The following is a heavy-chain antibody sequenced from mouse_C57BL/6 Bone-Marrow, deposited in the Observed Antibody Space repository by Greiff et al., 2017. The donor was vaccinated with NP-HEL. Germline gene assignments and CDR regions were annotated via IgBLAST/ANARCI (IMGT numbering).Heavy chain of an antibody. CDR3: TTGDSNDY. V-gene: IGHV14-4*01. J-gene: IGHJ2*01. Sequence: EVKLQESGAELVRPGASVKLSCTASGFNIKDDYMHWVKQRPEQGLEWIGWIDPENGDTEYASKFQGKATITADTSSNTAYLQLSSLTSEDTAVYYCTTGDSNDYWGQGTTLTVSS. CDR2: IDPENGDT. CDR1: GFNIKDDY. D-gene: IGHD2-5*01.